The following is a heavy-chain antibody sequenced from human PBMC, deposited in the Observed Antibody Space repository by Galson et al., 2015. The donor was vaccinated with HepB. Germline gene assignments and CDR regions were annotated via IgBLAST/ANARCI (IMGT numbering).Heavy chain of an antibody. Sequence: LRLSCAASGFTFSSYAMTWVRQAPGKGLEWVSTISGSGDSTNYADSVKGRFTISRDNSKNTLYQQVNSLRAEDTAVYYCARDLRGYSTITEYWGQGTLVTVSS. CDR2: ISGSGDST. CDR1: GFTFSSYA. CDR3: ARDLRGYSTITEY. J-gene: IGHJ4*02. V-gene: IGHV3-23*01. D-gene: IGHD3-22*01.